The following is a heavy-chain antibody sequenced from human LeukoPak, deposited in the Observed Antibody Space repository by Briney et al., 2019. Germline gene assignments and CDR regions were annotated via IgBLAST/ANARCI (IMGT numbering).Heavy chain of an antibody. Sequence: SVKVSCKASGGTFSSYAISWVRQAPGQGLEWMGGIIPIFGTANYAQKFQGRVTITADESTSTAYMELSSLGSEDTAVYYCARDNVLRYFDWLPPYYYYGMDVWGQGTTVTVSS. D-gene: IGHD3-9*01. V-gene: IGHV1-69*13. CDR3: ARDNVLRYFDWLPPYYYYGMDV. CDR1: GGTFSSYA. CDR2: IIPIFGTA. J-gene: IGHJ6*02.